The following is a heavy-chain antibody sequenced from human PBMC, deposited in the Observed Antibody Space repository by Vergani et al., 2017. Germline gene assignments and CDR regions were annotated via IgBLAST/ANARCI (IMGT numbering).Heavy chain of an antibody. CDR3: AKGGRHDYDTKRQFYYYYGVDV. D-gene: IGHD3-16*01. V-gene: IGHV3-21*04. Sequence: EVQMVESGGGLVKPGGSLRLSCVASGFTFSHYSMNWVRQAPGKGLEWVSSISGNNDDVYYADSVKGRFTISRDNSKNMLYLQMNSLRAEDTAVYYCAKGGRHDYDTKRQFYYYYGVDVWGQGTTVTVSS. CDR2: ISGNNDDV. J-gene: IGHJ6*02. CDR1: GFTFSHYS.